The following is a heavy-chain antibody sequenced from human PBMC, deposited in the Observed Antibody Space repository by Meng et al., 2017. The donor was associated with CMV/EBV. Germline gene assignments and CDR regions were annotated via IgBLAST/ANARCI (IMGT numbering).Heavy chain of an antibody. J-gene: IGHJ4*02. D-gene: IGHD6-19*01. Sequence: GGSLRLSCAASGFTVSSNYMSWVRQAPGKGLEWASVIYSGGSTYYADSVKGRFTISRDNSKNTLYLQMNSLRAEDTAVYYCARGGSGWYYFDYWGQGTLVTVSS. V-gene: IGHV3-53*01. CDR1: GFTVSSNY. CDR2: IYSGGST. CDR3: ARGGSGWYYFDY.